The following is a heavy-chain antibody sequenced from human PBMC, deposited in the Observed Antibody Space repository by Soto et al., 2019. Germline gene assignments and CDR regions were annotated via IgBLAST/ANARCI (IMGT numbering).Heavy chain of an antibody. CDR2: IIPIFGTA. CDR1: GVTFSSYA. CDR3: AREGYDILTGYYYY. D-gene: IGHD3-9*01. Sequence: SVEVSCKASGVTFSSYAISWVRQAPGQGLEWMGGIIPIFGTANYAQKFQGRVTITADESTSTAYMELSSLRSEDTAVYYCAREGYDILTGYYYYWGQGTLVTVSS. J-gene: IGHJ4*02. V-gene: IGHV1-69*13.